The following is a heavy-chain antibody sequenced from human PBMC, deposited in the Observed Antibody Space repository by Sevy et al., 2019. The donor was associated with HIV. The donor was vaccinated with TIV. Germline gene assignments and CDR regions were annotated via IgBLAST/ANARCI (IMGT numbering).Heavy chain of an antibody. CDR1: GFTFSTYA. V-gene: IGHV3-23*01. CDR3: ISGATLSAFDI. Sequence: GGSLRLSCAASGFTFSTYALSWVRLAPGKGLEWVSSISGSGITTYYADSVKGRFTIFRDNSKNTVYLQMNSLRAEDMAVYYCISGATLSAFDIWGQGTMVTVSS. J-gene: IGHJ3*02. D-gene: IGHD1-26*01. CDR2: ISGSGITT.